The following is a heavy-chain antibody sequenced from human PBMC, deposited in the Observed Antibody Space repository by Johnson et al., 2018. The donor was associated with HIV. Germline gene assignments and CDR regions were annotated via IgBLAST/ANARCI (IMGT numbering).Heavy chain of an antibody. Sequence: QMLLVESGGGVVQPGRSLRLSCAASGFTFSSYGMHWVRQAPGKGLEWVAVISYDGSNKYYADSVKGRFTISRYNSKNTLYLQMNSLRADDTAVYYCAKGVVPASADAFDIWCQGTMVTVSS. CDR1: GFTFSSYG. CDR2: ISYDGSNK. CDR3: AKGVVPASADAFDI. V-gene: IGHV3-30*18. J-gene: IGHJ3*02. D-gene: IGHD2-2*01.